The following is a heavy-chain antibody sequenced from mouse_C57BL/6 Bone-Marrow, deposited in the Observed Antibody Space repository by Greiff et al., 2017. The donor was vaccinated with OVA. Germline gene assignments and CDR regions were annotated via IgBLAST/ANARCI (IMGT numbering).Heavy chain of an antibody. J-gene: IGHJ3*01. Sequence: DVKLQESGPGLVKPSQSLSLTCSVTGYSITSGYYWNWIRQFPGNKLEWMGYISYDGSNNYNPSLKNRISITRDTSKNQFFLKLNSVTTEDTATYYCARDRHGGAYWGQGTLVTVSA. CDR3: ARDRHGGAY. CDR2: ISYDGSN. V-gene: IGHV3-6*01. CDR1: GYSITSGYY.